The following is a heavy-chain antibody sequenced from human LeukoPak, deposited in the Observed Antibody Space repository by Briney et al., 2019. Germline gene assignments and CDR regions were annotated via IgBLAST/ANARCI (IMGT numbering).Heavy chain of an antibody. D-gene: IGHD2-15*01. CDR1: GGSFSGYY. CDR3: ARGPLDIVVVVAATYGGLDY. Sequence: PSETLSLTCAVYGGSFSGYYWSWIRQPPGEGLEWIGEINHSGSTNYNPSLKSRVTISVDTSKNQFSLKLSSVTAADTAVYYCARGPLDIVVVVAATYGGLDYWGQGTLVTVSS. J-gene: IGHJ4*02. V-gene: IGHV4-34*01. CDR2: INHSGST.